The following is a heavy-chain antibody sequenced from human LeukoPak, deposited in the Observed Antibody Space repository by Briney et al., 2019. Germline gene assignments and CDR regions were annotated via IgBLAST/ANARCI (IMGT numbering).Heavy chain of an antibody. D-gene: IGHD6-19*01. CDR1: GYRYSDYW. V-gene: IGHV5-51*01. CDR2: IYGGDSET. J-gene: IGHJ4*02. CDR3: ARTTTYSSGWYGAY. Sequence: PGESLNISCQGSGYRYSDYWIGWVRQMPGKGLERMGIIYGGDSETRYSPSLQGQVTISADKSINTAYLQWSSLKASDTAMYYCARTTTYSSGWYGAYWGQGTLVTVSS.